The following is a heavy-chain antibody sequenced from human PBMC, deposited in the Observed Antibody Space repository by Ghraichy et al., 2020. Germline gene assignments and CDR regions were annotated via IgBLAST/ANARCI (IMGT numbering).Heavy chain of an antibody. J-gene: IGHJ4*02. V-gene: IGHV3-43D*04. D-gene: IGHD3-10*01. Sequence: GGSLRLSCAVSGFTFGDYAMHWARQAPGKGLEWVALINWAGAATYYADSVKGRFTISRDNSKNSLYLQMNSLTDEDTAFYFCAKDMNLAVRGVLEFWGQGTLVTVSS. CDR3: AKDMNLAVRGVLEF. CDR1: GFTFGDYA. CDR2: INWAGAAT.